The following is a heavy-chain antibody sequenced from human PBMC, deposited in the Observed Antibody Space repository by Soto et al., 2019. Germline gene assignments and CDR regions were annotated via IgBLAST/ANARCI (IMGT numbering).Heavy chain of an antibody. CDR3: ARERRIAVPGTLGIQGGPTRKWYFDL. CDR2: IDYSGST. CDR1: GGSISSYS. Sequence: QVQLQESGPGLVKPSETLSLTCTVSGGSISSYSWSWVRQPPGKGLEWIGYIDYSGSTNYNPSLNSRVTISVDTSRNQFSLKLSSVTAADTAVYYCARERRIAVPGTLGIQGGPTRKWYFDLWGRGTLVTVSS. V-gene: IGHV4-59*01. D-gene: IGHD6-19*01. J-gene: IGHJ2*01.